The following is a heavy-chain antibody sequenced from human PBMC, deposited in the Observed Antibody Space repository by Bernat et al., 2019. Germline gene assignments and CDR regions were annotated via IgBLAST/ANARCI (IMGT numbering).Heavy chain of an antibody. CDR3: ARDHSPVVGTYYYYGMDV. Sequence: QVQLVQSGAEVKKPGSSVKVSCKASGGTFSSYAISWVRQAPGQGLEWMGGIIPIFGTANYAQKFQGRVTITADKSTSTAYMELSSLRSEDTAVYYCARDHSPVVGTYYYYGMDVWGQGTTVTVSS. J-gene: IGHJ6*02. D-gene: IGHD1-14*01. CDR1: GGTFSSYA. V-gene: IGHV1-69*06. CDR2: IIPIFGTA.